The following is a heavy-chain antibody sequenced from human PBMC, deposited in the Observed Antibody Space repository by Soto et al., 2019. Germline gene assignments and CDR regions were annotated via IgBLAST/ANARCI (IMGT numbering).Heavy chain of an antibody. CDR3: ARQARILTGSLSWFDP. J-gene: IGHJ5*02. CDR1: GGSISSSSYY. Sequence: PSETLSLTCTVSGGSISSSSYYWGWIRQPPGKGLEWIGSIYYSGSTYYNPSLKSRVTISVDTSKNQFSLKLSSVTAADTAVYYCARQARILTGSLSWFDPWGQGTLVTVSS. V-gene: IGHV4-39*01. CDR2: IYYSGST. D-gene: IGHD3-9*01.